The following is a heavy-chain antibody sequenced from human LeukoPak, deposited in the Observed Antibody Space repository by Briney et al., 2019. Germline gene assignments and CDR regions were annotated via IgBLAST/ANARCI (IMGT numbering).Heavy chain of an antibody. V-gene: IGHV4-39*01. CDR1: GGSISSSSYY. Sequence: SDTLSLTCTVSGGSISSSSYYWGWIRPPPGKGLEWIGSIYYSGSTYYNPSLKSRVTISVDTSKNQFSLKLSSVTAADTAVYYCARVVTARNWFDPWGQGALVTVSS. D-gene: IGHD2-21*02. CDR3: ARVVTARNWFDP. CDR2: IYYSGST. J-gene: IGHJ5*02.